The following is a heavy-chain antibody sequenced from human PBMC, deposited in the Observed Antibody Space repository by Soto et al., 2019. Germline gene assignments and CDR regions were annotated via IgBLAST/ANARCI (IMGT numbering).Heavy chain of an antibody. CDR3: ARLPIINLRSFENSGMDV. Sequence: GESLKISCRGSGYRFTSYGISWLSDRHGEGLEWMGRIDPSDSYTNYSPSFQGHVTISADKSISTAYLQWSSLKASDTAMYYCARLPIINLRSFENSGMDVWGQGTTVTVSS. V-gene: IGHV5-10-1*01. CDR2: IDPSDSYT. CDR1: GYRFTSYG. J-gene: IGHJ6*02. D-gene: IGHD3-9*01.